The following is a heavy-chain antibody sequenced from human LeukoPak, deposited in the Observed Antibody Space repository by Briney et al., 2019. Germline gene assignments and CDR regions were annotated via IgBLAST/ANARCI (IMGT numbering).Heavy chain of an antibody. Sequence: GGSLRLSCAASGFTVISNHVNWVRQAPGKGLDWVSSISSSSSYIYYADSVKGRFTISRDNAKNSLYLQMNSLRAEDTAVYYCARDRGDRDGFDIWGQGTMVTVSS. CDR1: GFTVISNH. V-gene: IGHV3-21*01. D-gene: IGHD2-21*01. J-gene: IGHJ3*02. CDR3: ARDRGDRDGFDI. CDR2: ISSSSSYI.